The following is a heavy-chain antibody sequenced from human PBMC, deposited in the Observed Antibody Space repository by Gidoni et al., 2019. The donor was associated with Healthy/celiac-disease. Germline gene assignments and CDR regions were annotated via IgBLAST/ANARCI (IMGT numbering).Heavy chain of an antibody. J-gene: IGHJ4*02. Sequence: VQLVESGGGVVQPGRSLGLSCAASGFTFSSYAMHWVRQAPGKGLEWVAVISYDGSNKYYADSVKGRFTISRDKSKNTLYLQMNSLRAEDTAVYYCARGFKMRFDYWGQGTLVTVSS. CDR3: ARGFKMRFDY. CDR1: GFTFSSYA. V-gene: IGHV3-30-3*01. CDR2: ISYDGSNK.